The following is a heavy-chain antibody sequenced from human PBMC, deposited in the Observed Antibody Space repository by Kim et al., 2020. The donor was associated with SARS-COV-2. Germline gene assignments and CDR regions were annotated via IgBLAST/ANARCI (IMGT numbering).Heavy chain of an antibody. CDR3: AREYYGSGSYPYDY. V-gene: IGHV1-3*01. J-gene: IGHJ4*02. Sequence: SQKFQGRVTMTRDTSASTVYMELISLRSEDTAVYYCAREYYGSGSYPYDYWGQGTLVTVSS. D-gene: IGHD3-10*01.